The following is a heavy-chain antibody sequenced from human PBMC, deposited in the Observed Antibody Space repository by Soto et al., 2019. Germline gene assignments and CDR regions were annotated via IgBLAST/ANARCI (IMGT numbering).Heavy chain of an antibody. CDR1: GGSISSSSYY. V-gene: IGHV4-39*07. CDR3: ATQTASYYYEYEP. J-gene: IGHJ5*02. Sequence: SETLSLTCTVSGGSISSSSYYWGWIRQPPGKGLEWIGSIYYSGSTYYNPSLKSRVTISVDTSKNQFSLKLRSVTAADTAVYYCATQTASYYYEYEPWGQGTLVTVSS. CDR2: IYYSGST. D-gene: IGHD3-22*01.